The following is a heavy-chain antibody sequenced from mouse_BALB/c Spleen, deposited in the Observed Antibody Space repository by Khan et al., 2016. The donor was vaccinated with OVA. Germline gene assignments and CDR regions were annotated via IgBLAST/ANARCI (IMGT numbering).Heavy chain of an antibody. CDR2: INPSTGYT. J-gene: IGHJ3*01. D-gene: IGHD3-1*01. CDR1: GYAFTNYW. Sequence: QMQLEESGAELAKPGASVKMSCKASGYAFTNYWMHWVKQRPGQGLEWIGYINPSTGYTEYNQKFKDKATLTADKSSSTAYMQLSSLTSEDSAVEYCARRAKADWGQGTLVAVSA. CDR3: ARRAKAD. V-gene: IGHV1-7*01.